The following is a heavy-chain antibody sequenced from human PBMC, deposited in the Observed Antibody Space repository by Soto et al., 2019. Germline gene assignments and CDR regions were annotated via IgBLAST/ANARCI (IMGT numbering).Heavy chain of an antibody. Sequence: EVQLVESGGGLVKPGGSLRLSCAASGFTFSTYSMNWVRQAPGKGLEWVSSITSNSSYIYYADSVKGRFTISRDNAKHCLYREINSLTGEDTSVCYCAGGGWGGTNDLRDYWGQGTLVTVSS. CDR2: ITSNSSYI. J-gene: IGHJ4*02. V-gene: IGHV3-21*01. CDR1: GFTFSTYS. CDR3: AGGGWGGTNDLRDY. D-gene: IGHD1-7*01.